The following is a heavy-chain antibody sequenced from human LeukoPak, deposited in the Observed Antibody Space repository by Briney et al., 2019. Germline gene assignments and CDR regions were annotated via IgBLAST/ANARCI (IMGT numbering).Heavy chain of an antibody. V-gene: IGHV3-7*01. J-gene: IGHJ4*02. CDR1: GFTFSSSW. CDR3: ARDLLFGELRFGSR. CDR2: IKQDGSEK. D-gene: IGHD3-10*02. Sequence: GGSLRLSCPASGFTFSSSWMGWFRQPQGKGRRWLANIKQDGSEKYYVDSVKGRYTISRDNAKNSLYLQMNSLRAEDTAVYYCARDLLFGELRFGSRGGQGTLVTVSS.